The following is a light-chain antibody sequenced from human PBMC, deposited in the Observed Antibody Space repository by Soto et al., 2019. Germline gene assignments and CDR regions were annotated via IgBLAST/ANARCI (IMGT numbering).Light chain of an antibody. CDR3: QQYHKWPPIT. CDR2: AAS. J-gene: IGKJ5*01. CDR1: QSVSSH. Sequence: EIVMTQSPATLSVSPGAGDTLSCRASQSVSSHLAWYQQNPGQAPRLLIYAASTRATGIPARFRGSGSGTEFTLTIHSLQSEDFAVYYCQQYHKWPPITFGQGTRLEI. V-gene: IGKV3-15*01.